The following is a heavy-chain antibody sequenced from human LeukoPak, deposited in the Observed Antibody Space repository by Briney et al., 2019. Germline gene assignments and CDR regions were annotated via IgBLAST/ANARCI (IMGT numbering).Heavy chain of an antibody. CDR1: GFTFSDYY. J-gene: IGHJ6*02. Sequence: GGSLRLSCAASGFTFSDYYLTWIRQASGRGLEWISYISYSGTVTYYADSLRGRVTLTRDNAKNSIYLRMNTMRAADTAVYICARDSGLWSYGMDVWGQGTTVTVSS. D-gene: IGHD3-10*01. CDR2: ISYSGTVT. V-gene: IGHV3-11*01. CDR3: ARDSGLWSYGMDV.